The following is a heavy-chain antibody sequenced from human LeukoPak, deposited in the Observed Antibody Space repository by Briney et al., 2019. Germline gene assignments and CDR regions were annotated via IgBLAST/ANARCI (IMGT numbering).Heavy chain of an antibody. CDR2: ISYDGSNK. V-gene: IGHV3-30*04. Sequence: GGSLRLSCAASGFTFSSYAMHWVRQAPGKGLEWVAVISYDGSNKYYADSVKGRFTISRDNSKNTLYLQMNSLRAEDTAVYYCARDRIWYFDYWGQGTPVTVSS. CDR3: ARDRIWYFDY. D-gene: IGHD5-24*01. CDR1: GFTFSSYA. J-gene: IGHJ4*02.